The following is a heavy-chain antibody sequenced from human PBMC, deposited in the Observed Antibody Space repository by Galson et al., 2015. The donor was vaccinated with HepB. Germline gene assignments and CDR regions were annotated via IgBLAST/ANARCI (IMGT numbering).Heavy chain of an antibody. V-gene: IGHV3-64*04. CDR1: GFTFSSYA. CDR3: ARVGLYGDPGDY. D-gene: IGHD4-17*01. J-gene: IGHJ4*02. CDR2: ISSNGGST. Sequence: SLRLSCPASGFTFSSYAMHWVRQAPGKGLEYVSAISSNGGSTYYADSVKGRFTIPRDNSKNTLYLQMNSLRAEDTAVYYCARVGLYGDPGDYWGQGTLVTVSS.